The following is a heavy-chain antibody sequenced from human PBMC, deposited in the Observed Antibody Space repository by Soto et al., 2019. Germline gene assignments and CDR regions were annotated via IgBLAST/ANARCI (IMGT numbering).Heavy chain of an antibody. CDR2: ISYDGSNK. V-gene: IGHV3-30*18. D-gene: IGHD2-2*01. CDR1: GFTFSIYG. J-gene: IGHJ4*02. CDR3: AKGGNVVVPAARNQIDY. Sequence: GGSLRLSCAASGFTFSIYGMPWARQATGKGLEWVAVISYDGSNKYYADSVKGRITISRDNSKNTLYLQMNSLRAEDTAVYYCAKGGNVVVPAARNQIDYWGQGTLVTVSS.